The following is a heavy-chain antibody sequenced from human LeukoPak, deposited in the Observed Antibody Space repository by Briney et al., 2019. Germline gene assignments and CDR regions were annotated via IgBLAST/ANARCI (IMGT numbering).Heavy chain of an antibody. CDR2: IYYSGST. CDR1: GGSISSSSYY. J-gene: IGHJ2*01. V-gene: IGHV4-39*01. CDR3: ARHGGRGWKYQLLYRPNWYFDL. Sequence: PSETLSLTCTVSGGSISSSSYYWGWIRQPPGKGLEWIGSIYYSGSTYYNPSLKSRFTISVDTSKNQFSLKLSSVTAADTAVYYCARHGGRGWKYQLLYRPNWYFDLWGRGTLVTVSS. D-gene: IGHD2-2*02.